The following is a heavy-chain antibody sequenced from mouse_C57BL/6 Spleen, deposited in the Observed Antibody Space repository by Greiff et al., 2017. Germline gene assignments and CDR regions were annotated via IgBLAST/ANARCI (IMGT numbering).Heavy chain of an antibody. CDR3: EREDYYGSSSAY. CDR1: GYTFTSYW. J-gene: IGHJ3*01. V-gene: IGHV1-55*01. D-gene: IGHD1-1*01. CDR2: IYPGSGST. Sequence: QVQLQQPGAELVKPGASVKMSCKASGYTFTSYWITWVKQRPGQGLEWIGDIYPGSGSTNYNEKFKSKATLTVDTSSSTAYMQLSSLRSEDSAVYYCEREDYYGSSSAYWGQGTLVTVSA.